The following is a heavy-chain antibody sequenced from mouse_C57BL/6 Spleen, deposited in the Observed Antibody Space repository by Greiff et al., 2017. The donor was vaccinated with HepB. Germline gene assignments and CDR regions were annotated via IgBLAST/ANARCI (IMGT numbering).Heavy chain of an antibody. D-gene: IGHD2-4*01. J-gene: IGHJ2*01. CDR3: ARGDYDGFDY. Sequence: VQLKQSGPELVKPGASVKISCKASGYAFSSSWMNWVKQRPGKGLEWIGRIYPGDGDTNYNGKFKGKATLTADKSSSTAYMQLSSLTSEDSAVYFCARGDYDGFDYWGQGTTLTVSS. V-gene: IGHV1-82*01. CDR2: IYPGDGDT. CDR1: GYAFSSSW.